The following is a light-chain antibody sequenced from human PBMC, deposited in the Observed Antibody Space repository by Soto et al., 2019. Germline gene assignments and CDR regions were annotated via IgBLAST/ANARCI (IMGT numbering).Light chain of an antibody. Sequence: QSALTQPASVSGSPGQSVTISCTGTIDDIGAYDYVSWYQQRPGSAPQLIIYDVNNRPSGTSHRSSGSKSVHTAYLTISGLQSDDEATYHCSSYTSTYSLVFVTGTKVTVL. V-gene: IGLV2-14*03. CDR3: SSYTSTYSLV. CDR2: DVN. J-gene: IGLJ1*01. CDR1: IDDIGAYDY.